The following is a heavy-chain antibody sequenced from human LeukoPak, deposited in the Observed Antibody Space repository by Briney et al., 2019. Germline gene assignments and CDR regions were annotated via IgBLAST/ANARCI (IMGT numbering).Heavy chain of an antibody. D-gene: IGHD6-6*01. J-gene: IGHJ5*02. V-gene: IGHV4-34*01. Sequence: ASETLSLTCAVYGGSFSGYYRSWIRQPPGKGLEWIGEINHSGSTNYNPSLKSRVTISVDTSKNQFSLKLSSVTAADTAVYYCAIRKRVVAARPTNWFDPWGQGTLVTVSS. CDR1: GGSFSGYY. CDR2: INHSGST. CDR3: AIRKRVVAARPTNWFDP.